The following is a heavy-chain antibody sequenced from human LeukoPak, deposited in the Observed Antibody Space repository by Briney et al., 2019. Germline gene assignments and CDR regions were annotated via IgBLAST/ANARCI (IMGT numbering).Heavy chain of an antibody. V-gene: IGHV3-30*03. CDR2: ISFDGKTQ. D-gene: IGHD4-17*01. CDR1: GFTFSSYG. Sequence: GGSLRLSCAASGFTFSSYGMHWVRQAPGKGLEWVAVISFDGKTQYYTDSVKGRFTISRDNSKNTLYLQMSSLKTEDTAVYYCAAQGGSGDLRYWGQGTLVAVSS. CDR3: AAQGGSGDLRY. J-gene: IGHJ4*02.